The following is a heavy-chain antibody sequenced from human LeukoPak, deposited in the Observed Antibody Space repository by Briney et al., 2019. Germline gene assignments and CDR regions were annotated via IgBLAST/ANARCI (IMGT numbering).Heavy chain of an antibody. CDR3: ARGTVCGSGGKCSGSWYYDY. V-gene: IGHV1-8*01. D-gene: IGHD6-13*01. J-gene: IGHJ4*02. CDR2: MNPNSGNT. Sequence: GASVKASCKASGYTFTSNDINWVRQATGQGLEWMGWMNPNSGNTGYAQKFQGRVAMTRNTSISTAYMELSSLRSEDTAVYYCARGTVCGSGGKCSGSWYYDYWGQGTLVTVSS. CDR1: GYTFTSND.